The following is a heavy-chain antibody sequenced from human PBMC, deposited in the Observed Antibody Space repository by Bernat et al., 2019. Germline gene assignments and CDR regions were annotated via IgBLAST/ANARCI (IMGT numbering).Heavy chain of an antibody. CDR1: GFTFSGSA. J-gene: IGHJ4*01. CDR2: IRGKGYSYAP. V-gene: IGHV3-73*02. Sequence: EVWLVESGGGLFQPGGSLKLSCVGSGFTFSGSAMHWVRQASGKVLEWVGHIRGKGYSYAPAYTASVRGRFTISRDDSKNMAYMQMHNLKTEGTSVYYCTDDRRGYWGQGTLVPVSS. D-gene: IGHD1-14*01. CDR3: TDDRRGY.